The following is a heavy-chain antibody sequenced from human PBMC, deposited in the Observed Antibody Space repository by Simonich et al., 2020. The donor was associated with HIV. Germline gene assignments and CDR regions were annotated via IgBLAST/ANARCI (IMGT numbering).Heavy chain of an antibody. CDR2: IKQDGSEK. CDR1: GFTFSSYW. V-gene: IGHV3-7*01. J-gene: IGHJ4*02. D-gene: IGHD6-13*01. Sequence: EVQLVESGGGLVQPGGSLRLSCAASGFTFSSYWMSWVRQAQGKGLEWVANIKQDGSEKYYVDSVKGRFTITRDNAKYSLYLQMNSLRAEDTAVYYCARDRSTHSSWYADYWGQGTLVTVSS. CDR3: ARDRSTHSSWYADY.